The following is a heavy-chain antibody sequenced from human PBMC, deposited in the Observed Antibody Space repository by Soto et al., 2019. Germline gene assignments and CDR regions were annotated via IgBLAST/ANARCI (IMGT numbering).Heavy chain of an antibody. V-gene: IGHV3-23*01. D-gene: IGHD3-10*01. CDR2: ISGSGSST. J-gene: IGHJ5*02. Sequence: GGSLRLSCEASGFTLSSFAMSWVRQAPGKGLEWVSAISGSGSSTYYADSVTGRFTVSRDNSKNTIYLQMNSLRAEDTATYYCAKDEGEFFGSGRRPFDPWGQGTLVTVSS. CDR1: GFTLSSFA. CDR3: AKDEGEFFGSGRRPFDP.